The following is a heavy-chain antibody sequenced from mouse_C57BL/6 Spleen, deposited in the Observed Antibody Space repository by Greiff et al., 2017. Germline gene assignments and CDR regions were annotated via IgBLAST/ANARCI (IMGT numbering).Heavy chain of an antibody. CDR3: TRGGYYFDY. Sequence: VQLQQSGAELVRPGASVTLSCKASGYTFTDYEMHWVKQTPVHGLEWIGAIDPETGGTAYNQKFKGKARLTVDKSSSTAYMELRSLTSEDSAVYYCTRGGYYFDYWGQGTTLTVSS. D-gene: IGHD1-1*02. J-gene: IGHJ2*01. CDR1: GYTFTDYE. CDR2: IDPETGGT. V-gene: IGHV1-15*01.